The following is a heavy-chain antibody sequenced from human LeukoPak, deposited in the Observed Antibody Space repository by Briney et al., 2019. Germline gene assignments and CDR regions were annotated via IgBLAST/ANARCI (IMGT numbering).Heavy chain of an antibody. Sequence: PSETLSLTCTVSGVSIENFYWTWIRQPPGKSLEYIAYIHKRGTTNYNPSLESRVTISIDTPKNQVSLRLTSVTAADTAVYYCAREVARVSSSPHFDYWGQGTLVTVSS. V-gene: IGHV4-4*09. CDR1: GVSIENFY. J-gene: IGHJ4*02. CDR2: IHKRGTT. CDR3: AREVARVSSSPHFDY. D-gene: IGHD6-6*01.